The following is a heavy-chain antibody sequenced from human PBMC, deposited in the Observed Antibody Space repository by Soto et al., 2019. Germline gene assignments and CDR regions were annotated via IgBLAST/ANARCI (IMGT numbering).Heavy chain of an antibody. CDR2: FSGSGGAT. Sequence: GWSLRLSCASSVFIAINYAMGWVRQAPGKGLEWVSGFSGSGGATFYADSVKGRFTISRDSSKNTIYLQMDRLRADDTAVYYCAKAVGDYWGRGTLVTVSS. J-gene: IGHJ4*02. D-gene: IGHD1-26*01. CDR1: VFIAINYA. CDR3: AKAVGDY. V-gene: IGHV3-23*01.